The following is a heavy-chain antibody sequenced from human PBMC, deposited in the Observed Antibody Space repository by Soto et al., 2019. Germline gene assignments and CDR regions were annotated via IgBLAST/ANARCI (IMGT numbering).Heavy chain of an antibody. Sequence: EVQLLESGGGLVQPGGSLRLSCAASGFTFSSYAMSWVRQAPGKGLEWVSAISGSGGSTYYADSVKGRFTISRDNSKNTLYLQMNSLRAEDTAVYYCAKELHSHSRGYGGDDAFDIWGQGIMVTVSS. CDR2: ISGSGGST. J-gene: IGHJ3*02. V-gene: IGHV3-23*01. CDR3: AKELHSHSRGYGGDDAFDI. CDR1: GFTFSSYA. D-gene: IGHD3-22*01.